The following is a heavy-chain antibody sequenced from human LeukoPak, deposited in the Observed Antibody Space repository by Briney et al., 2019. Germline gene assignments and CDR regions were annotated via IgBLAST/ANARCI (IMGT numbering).Heavy chain of an antibody. CDR2: IYYSGST. J-gene: IGHJ4*02. V-gene: IGHV4-59*08. Sequence: SETLSLTCTVSGGSISSYYWSWIRQPPGRGLEWIGYIYYSGSTNYNPSLKSRVTISVDTSNNQFSLKLSSVTAADTAVYYCARHRNYYDSSGYYLFDYWGQGTLVTVS. CDR3: ARHRNYYDSSGYYLFDY. CDR1: GGSISSYY. D-gene: IGHD3-22*01.